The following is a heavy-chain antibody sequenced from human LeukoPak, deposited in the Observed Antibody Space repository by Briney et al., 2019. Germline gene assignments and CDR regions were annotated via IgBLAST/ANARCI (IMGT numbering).Heavy chain of an antibody. Sequence: SETLSLTCTVSGGSISSYYWSWIRQPPGKGLEWIGYIFYSGSTNYNPSLKSRVTISVDTSKNHFSLKLSSVTAADTAVYHCARGITMIVVPYYFDYWGQGTLVTVSS. J-gene: IGHJ4*02. CDR3: ARGITMIVVPYYFDY. V-gene: IGHV4-59*01. CDR1: GGSISSYY. CDR2: IFYSGST. D-gene: IGHD3-22*01.